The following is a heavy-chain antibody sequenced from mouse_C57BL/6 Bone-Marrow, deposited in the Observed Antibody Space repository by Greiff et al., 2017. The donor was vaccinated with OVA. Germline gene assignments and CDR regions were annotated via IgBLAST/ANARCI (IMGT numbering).Heavy chain of an antibody. D-gene: IGHD1-1*01. CDR3: ARFLYYYGSHYFDY. CDR2: IYPGGGYT. CDR1: GYTFTNYW. V-gene: IGHV1-63*01. Sequence: VKLQESGAELVRPGPSVKMSCKASGYTFTNYWIGWAKQRPGHGLEWIGDIYPGGGYTNYNEKFKGKATLTADKSSSTAYMQFSSLTSEDSAIYYCARFLYYYGSHYFDYWGQGTTLTVSS. J-gene: IGHJ2*01.